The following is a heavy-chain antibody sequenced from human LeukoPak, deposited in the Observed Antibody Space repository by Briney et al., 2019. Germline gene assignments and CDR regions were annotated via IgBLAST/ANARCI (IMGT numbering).Heavy chain of an antibody. D-gene: IGHD6-13*01. J-gene: IGHJ1*01. CDR3: ARDRARYSSSWEN. CDR2: IIPIFGTA. V-gene: IGHV1-69*13. CDR1: GGTFSSYA. Sequence: ASVKVSCKASGGTFSSYAISWVRQAPGQGLEWMGGIIPIFGTANYAQKFQGRVTITADESTSTAYMELSSLRSEDTAVYYCARDRARYSSSWENWGQGTLVTVSS.